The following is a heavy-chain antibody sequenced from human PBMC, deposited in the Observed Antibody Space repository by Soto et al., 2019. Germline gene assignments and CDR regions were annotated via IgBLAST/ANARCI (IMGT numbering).Heavy chain of an antibody. D-gene: IGHD4-17*01. CDR3: AGEVYGDQGWFAP. Sequence: QVQLVQSGAEVKKPGSSVKVSCKASGGTFSSYAISWVRQAPGQGLEWMGGIIPIFGTANYAQKFQGRVTITADEYTSTAYMELGSLRSEDTAVYYWAGEVYGDQGWFAPWGQGTLVTVSS. CDR1: GGTFSSYA. J-gene: IGHJ5*02. V-gene: IGHV1-69*12. CDR2: IIPIFGTA.